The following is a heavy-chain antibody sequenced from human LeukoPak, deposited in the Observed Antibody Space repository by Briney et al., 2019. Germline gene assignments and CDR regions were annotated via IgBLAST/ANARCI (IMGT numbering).Heavy chain of an antibody. CDR2: IYWNDDK. Sequence: FGPTLVKPTQTLTLTCTFSGFSLSTSGVGVGWIRQPPGKALEWLALIYWNDDKRYSPSLKSRLTITKDTSKNQVVLTMNNMDPVDTATYYCAHEIYYGSGIAPSSHDYWGQGTLVTVSS. J-gene: IGHJ4*02. V-gene: IGHV2-5*01. D-gene: IGHD3-10*01. CDR3: AHEIYYGSGIAPSSHDY. CDR1: GFSLSTSGVG.